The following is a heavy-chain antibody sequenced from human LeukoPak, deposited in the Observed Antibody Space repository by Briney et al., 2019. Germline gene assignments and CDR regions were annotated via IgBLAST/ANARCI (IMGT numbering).Heavy chain of an antibody. D-gene: IGHD6-6*01. CDR2: IKEDGSEA. CDR3: AKDAVEDSSSPSMRALYY. Sequence: GGSLRLSCAASGFTISSYSMTWVRHAPGQGLEGVSTIKEDGSEAYYVDSVKGRFTISRDNSKNTLYLQIISLRAEDTAVYYCAKDAVEDSSSPSMRALYYWGQGTLVTVFS. CDR1: GFTISSYS. J-gene: IGHJ4*02. V-gene: IGHV3-7*01.